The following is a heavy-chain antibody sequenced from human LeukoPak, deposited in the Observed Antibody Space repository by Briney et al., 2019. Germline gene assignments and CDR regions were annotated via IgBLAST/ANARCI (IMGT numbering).Heavy chain of an antibody. CDR3: ARGSGTITMVRGVFYGMDV. V-gene: IGHV1-69*01. CDR2: IIPIFGTA. J-gene: IGHJ6*02. CDR1: GGTFSSYA. Sequence: GSSVKVSCKASGGTFSSYAISWVRQAPGQGLEWMGGIIPIFGTANYAQKFQGRATITADESTSTAYMELSSLRSEDTAVYYCARGSGTITMVRGVFYGMDVWGQGTTVTVSS. D-gene: IGHD3-10*01.